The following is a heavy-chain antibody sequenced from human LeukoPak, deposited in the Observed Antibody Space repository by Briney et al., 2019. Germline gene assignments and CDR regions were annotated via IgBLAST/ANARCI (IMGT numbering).Heavy chain of an antibody. J-gene: IGHJ4*02. CDR2: INGGSSPI. V-gene: IGHV3-48*01. CDR1: GFTFSIYS. CDR3: VRDNPRCCGVVPANIDDY. Sequence: GGSLRLSCAASGFTFSIYSMNWVRQAPGKGLEWVPYINGGSSPIYYADSVRGRFTISRDNAKNSLYLQMNSLRAEDTAVYYCVRDNPRCCGVVPANIDDYWGQGTLVTVSS. D-gene: IGHD2-15*01.